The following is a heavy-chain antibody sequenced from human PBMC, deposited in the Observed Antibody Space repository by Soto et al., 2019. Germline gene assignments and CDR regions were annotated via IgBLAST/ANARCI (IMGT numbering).Heavy chain of an antibody. D-gene: IGHD2-21*01. J-gene: IGHJ4*02. CDR1: GYTFTCYY. CDR2: TSPSSLAT. V-gene: IGHV1-2*02. Sequence: GASVQDSCSASGYTFTCYYIHWVRQAPGQGLEWMGWTSPSSLATNYAQRFQGRVTMSRDRATSTVYMELSRLRSEDTAVYYCARGDAERATRFLDYWGQGTVVTVSS. CDR3: ARGDAERATRFLDY.